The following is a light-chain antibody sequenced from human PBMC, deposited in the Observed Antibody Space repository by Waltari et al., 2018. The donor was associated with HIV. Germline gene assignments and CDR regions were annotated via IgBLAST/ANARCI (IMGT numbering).Light chain of an antibody. J-gene: IGKJ3*01. CDR1: QSVSSNY. CDR3: QQYGTSLFT. Sequence: EIVLTQSPGTLSVSPGERVTLSGRASQSVSSNYLAWYQHKPGQAPRLLIYGASYRATDIPDRFSVSGSGTDFTLTISRLEPEDFAVYYCQQYGTSLFTFGPGTKVDIK. V-gene: IGKV3-20*01. CDR2: GAS.